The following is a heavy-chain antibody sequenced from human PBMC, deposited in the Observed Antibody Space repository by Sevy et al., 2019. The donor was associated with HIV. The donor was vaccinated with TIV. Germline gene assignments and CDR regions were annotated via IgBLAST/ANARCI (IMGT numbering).Heavy chain of an antibody. D-gene: IGHD2-21*01. CDR1: GFTFTGST. Sequence: GGSLRLSCVASGFTFTGSTIHWVRQASGKGLEWVGRIRSRANIYATTYGASVKGRFTISRDDSKNTAYLQMNSLRTEDTAVYYCTRPDTSNCVCDCNDFFDYWGQGTLVTVSS. CDR2: IRSRANIYAT. CDR3: TRPDTSNCVCDCNDFFDY. J-gene: IGHJ4*02. V-gene: IGHV3-73*01.